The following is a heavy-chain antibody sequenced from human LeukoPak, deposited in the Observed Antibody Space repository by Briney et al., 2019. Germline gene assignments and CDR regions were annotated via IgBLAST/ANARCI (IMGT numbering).Heavy chain of an antibody. V-gene: IGHV1-18*01. CDR2: ISAYNGNT. Sequence: GASVKVSCKASGYTFTSYGIGWVRQAPGQGLEWMGWISAYNGNTNYAQKLQGRVTMTTDTSTSTAYMELRSLRSDDTAVYYCARDYSIAAAGRQDAFDIWGQGTMVTVSS. CDR3: ARDYSIAAAGRQDAFDI. CDR1: GYTFTSYG. J-gene: IGHJ3*02. D-gene: IGHD6-13*01.